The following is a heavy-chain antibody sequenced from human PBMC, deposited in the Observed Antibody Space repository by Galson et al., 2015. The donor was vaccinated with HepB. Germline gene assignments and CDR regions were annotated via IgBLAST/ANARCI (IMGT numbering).Heavy chain of an antibody. CDR3: TKMKGRYGPEDYSVGY. V-gene: IGHV3-23*01. J-gene: IGHJ4*02. Sequence: SLRLSCAASGFPFNGHAMSWVRQAPGKGLEWVSFISGSGRSISYTDSVKGRFTISKDSSINTLYLEMNNLRVEDTAVYYCTKMKGRYGPEDYSVGYWGQGTLVTVSS. CDR2: ISGSGRSI. D-gene: IGHD3-10*01. CDR1: GFPFNGHA.